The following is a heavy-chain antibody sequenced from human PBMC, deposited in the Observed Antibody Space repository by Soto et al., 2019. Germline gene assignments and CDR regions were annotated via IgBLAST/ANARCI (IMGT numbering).Heavy chain of an antibody. CDR1: GGSISSYY. V-gene: IGHV4-59*01. Sequence: KQSQTLSLTCTVSGGSISSYYWSWIRQPPGKGLEWIGYIYYSGSTNYNPSLKSRVTISVDTSKNQFSLKLSSVTAADTAVYYCARGYSYGYRGFDYWGQGTLVTVSS. D-gene: IGHD5-18*01. CDR2: IYYSGST. CDR3: ARGYSYGYRGFDY. J-gene: IGHJ4*02.